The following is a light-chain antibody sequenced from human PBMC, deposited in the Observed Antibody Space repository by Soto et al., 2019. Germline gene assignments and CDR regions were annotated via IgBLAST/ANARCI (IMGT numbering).Light chain of an antibody. Sequence: IQMTQSPSSLSASVGDRVTITFRASQGISNYLAWYQQKPGKVPKLLIFAASTLHSGVPSRFSGSGSGTDFTLTISSLQPEDVATYYCQKYNSARWTFGQGTKVDI. V-gene: IGKV1-27*01. CDR2: AAS. J-gene: IGKJ1*01. CDR1: QGISNY. CDR3: QKYNSARWT.